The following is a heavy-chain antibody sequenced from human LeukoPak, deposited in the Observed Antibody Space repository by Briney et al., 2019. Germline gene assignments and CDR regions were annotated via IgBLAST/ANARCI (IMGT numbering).Heavy chain of an antibody. CDR2: ISSSGST. D-gene: IGHD3-22*01. CDR3: ARGPYSYDSSGAFDI. CDR1: GGSISSYY. J-gene: IGHJ3*02. Sequence: SETLSLTCTVSGGSISSYYWSWIRQPAGKGLEWVGRISSSGSTNYNPSLKSRVTISVDTSKNQFSLKLSSVTAADTAVYFCARGPYSYDSSGAFDIWGQGTMVTVSS. V-gene: IGHV4-4*07.